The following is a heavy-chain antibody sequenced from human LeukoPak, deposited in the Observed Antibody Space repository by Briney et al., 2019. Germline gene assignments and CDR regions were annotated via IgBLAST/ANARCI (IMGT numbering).Heavy chain of an antibody. CDR3: AKDRVRSWNGLYGMDV. V-gene: IGHV3-23*01. CDR2: ISGSGGST. D-gene: IGHD1-1*01. J-gene: IGHJ6*02. Sequence: PGGSLRLSCAASGFTFSSYAMSWVRQAPGKGLEWVSAISGSGGSTYYADSVKGRFTISRDNSKNTLYLQMNSLRAEDTAVYYCAKDRVRSWNGLYGMDVWGQGTTVTVSS. CDR1: GFTFSSYA.